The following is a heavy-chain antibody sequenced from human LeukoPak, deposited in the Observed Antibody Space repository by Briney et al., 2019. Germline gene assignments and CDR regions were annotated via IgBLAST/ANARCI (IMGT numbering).Heavy chain of an antibody. CDR1: GGSISSSSYY. D-gene: IGHD1-1*01. CDR3: ARDRGTWNDDGFDY. J-gene: IGHJ4*02. V-gene: IGHV4-39*07. Sequence: SETLSLTCTVSGGSISSSSYYWGWIRQPPGKGLEWIGYIYYSGSTYHNPSFKSRVTISVDTSKNQFSLKLNSVTAADTAVYYCARDRGTWNDDGFDYWGQGTLVTVSS. CDR2: IYYSGST.